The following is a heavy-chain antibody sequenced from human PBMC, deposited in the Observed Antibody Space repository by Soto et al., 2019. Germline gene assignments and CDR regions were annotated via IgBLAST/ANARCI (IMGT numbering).Heavy chain of an antibody. D-gene: IGHD2-15*01. CDR2: VFKNGTT. CDR3: ARGIVVVAAAKTLTWFDP. J-gene: IGHJ5*02. CDR1: GGSVRSGTYF. Sequence: SETLSLTCTVSGGSVRSGTYFWSWIRQPPGKGLEWIGYVFKNGTTNYNPSFKGRVITSLDTSRNEFSLKLTSVTAADTAVYYCARGIVVVAAAKTLTWFDPWGQGTLVTVSS. V-gene: IGHV4-61*01.